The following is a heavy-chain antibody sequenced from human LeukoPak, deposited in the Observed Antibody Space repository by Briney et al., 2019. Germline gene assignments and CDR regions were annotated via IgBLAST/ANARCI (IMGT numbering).Heavy chain of an antibody. CDR1: GGSISSSSYY. CDR2: IYYSGST. Sequence: SETLSLTCTVSGGSISSSSYYWGWIRQPPRKGLEWIGSIYYSGSTYYNPSLKSRVTISVDTSKNQFSLKLSSVTAADTAVYYCARQGRDGYKYWYFDLWGRGTLVTVSS. D-gene: IGHD5-24*01. CDR3: ARQGRDGYKYWYFDL. V-gene: IGHV4-39*01. J-gene: IGHJ2*01.